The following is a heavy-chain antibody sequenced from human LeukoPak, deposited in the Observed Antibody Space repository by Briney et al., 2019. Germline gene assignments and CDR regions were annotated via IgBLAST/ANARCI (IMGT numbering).Heavy chain of an antibody. J-gene: IGHJ4*02. CDR1: GYTFTSYD. CDR3: ATPIIAVAGSYFDY. V-gene: IGHV1-8*01. CDR2: MNPNSGNT. Sequence: ASVKVSCKASGYTFTSYDINGVRQANGQGREWMGWMNPNSGNTGYAHKFQGTVTMTSNTSISTAYMELSSLRSEDTAVYYCATPIIAVAGSYFDYWGQGTLVTVSS. D-gene: IGHD6-19*01.